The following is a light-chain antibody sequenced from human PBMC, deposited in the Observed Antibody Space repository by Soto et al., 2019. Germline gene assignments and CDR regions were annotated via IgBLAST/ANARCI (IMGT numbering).Light chain of an antibody. Sequence: QSALTQPPSASGSPGQSVAISCTGTSSDVGGYNYVSWYQQHPGKAPKLMIYEVNKRPSGVPDRLSGSQSGTSASLAISGLRSEDEADYYCAAWDDSLSGVVFGGGTKLTVL. CDR2: EVN. V-gene: IGLV2-8*01. J-gene: IGLJ2*01. CDR1: SSDVGGYNY. CDR3: AAWDDSLSGVV.